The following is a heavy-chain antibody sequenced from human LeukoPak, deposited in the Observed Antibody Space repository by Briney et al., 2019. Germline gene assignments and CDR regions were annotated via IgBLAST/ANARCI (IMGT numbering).Heavy chain of an antibody. Sequence: GGSLRLSCAASGFTFSNYAMSWVRQAPGKGLEWVSGISGSGGTTHYADSVKGRFTISRDNSKNTLYLQMNSLRAEDTAVYYCATGIIAAAPPPLYYYYGMDVWGQGTTVTVSS. J-gene: IGHJ6*02. V-gene: IGHV3-23*01. CDR1: GFTFSNYA. CDR3: ATGIIAAAPPPLYYYYGMDV. CDR2: ISGSGGTT. D-gene: IGHD6-13*01.